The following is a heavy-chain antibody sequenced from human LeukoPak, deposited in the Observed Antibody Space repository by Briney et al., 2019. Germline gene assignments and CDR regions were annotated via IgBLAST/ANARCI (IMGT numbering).Heavy chain of an antibody. V-gene: IGHV4-39*07. D-gene: IGHD3-10*01. CDR3: ARGRGSTRYYYGSGSYYY. CDR2: IYYSGST. Sequence: PSETLSLTCTVSGGSISSSSYYWGWIRQPPGKGLEWIGSIYYSGSTYYNPSLKSRVTISVDTSKNQFSLKLSSVTAADTAVYYCARGRGSTRYYYGSGSYYYWGQGTLVTVSS. CDR1: GGSISSSSYY. J-gene: IGHJ4*02.